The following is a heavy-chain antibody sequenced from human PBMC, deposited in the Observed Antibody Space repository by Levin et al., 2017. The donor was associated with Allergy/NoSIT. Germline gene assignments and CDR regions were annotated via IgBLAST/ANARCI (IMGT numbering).Heavy chain of an antibody. D-gene: IGHD3-22*01. Sequence: PGGSLRLSCAASGFTFDDYGMSWVRQAPGKGLEWVSGINWNGGSTGYADSVKGRFTISRDNAKNSLYLQMNSLRAEDTALYYCARSGRVDSSGKEFDYWGQGTLVTVSS. V-gene: IGHV3-20*04. J-gene: IGHJ4*02. CDR2: INWNGGST. CDR3: ARSGRVDSSGKEFDY. CDR1: GFTFDDYG.